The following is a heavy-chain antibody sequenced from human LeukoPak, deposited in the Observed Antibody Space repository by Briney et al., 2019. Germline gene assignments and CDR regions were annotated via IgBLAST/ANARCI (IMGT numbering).Heavy chain of an antibody. V-gene: IGHV4-4*07. CDR1: GGSISSYY. Sequence: SETLSLTCTVSGGSISSYYWSWIRQPAGKGLEWIGRIYTSGSTNYNPSLKSRVTMSVDTSKNQFSLKLSSVTVADTAVYYCARGGYCSSSSCYAPYYYYYMDVWGKGTTVTVSS. D-gene: IGHD2-2*01. CDR3: ARGGYCSSSSCYAPYYYYYMDV. J-gene: IGHJ6*03. CDR2: IYTSGST.